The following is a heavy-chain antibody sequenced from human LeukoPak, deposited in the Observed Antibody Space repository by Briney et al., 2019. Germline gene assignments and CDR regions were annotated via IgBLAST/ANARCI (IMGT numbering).Heavy chain of an antibody. J-gene: IGHJ4*02. CDR1: GFTFSSYA. CDR2: ISSNGGST. V-gene: IGHV3-64*01. CDR3: ARGPKTLSGGWYVDY. D-gene: IGHD6-19*01. Sequence: GGSLRLSCAASGFTFSSYAMHWVRQAPGKGLEYVSAISSNGGSTYYANSVKGRFTISRDNSKNTLYLQMGSLRAEDMAVYYCARGPKTLSGGWYVDYWGQGTLVTVSS.